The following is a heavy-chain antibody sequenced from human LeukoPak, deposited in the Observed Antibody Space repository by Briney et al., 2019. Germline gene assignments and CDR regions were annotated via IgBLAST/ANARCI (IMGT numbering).Heavy chain of an antibody. V-gene: IGHV3-23*01. CDR2: ISGSGGST. CDR3: AKAIRAYSSSPADY. CDR1: GFTFSSYA. Sequence: GGSLRLSCAASGFTFSSYAMSWVRQAPGKGLEWVSAISGSGGSTYYADSVKGRFTISRDNSKNTLYLQMNSLRAEDTAVYYCAKAIRAYSSSPADYWGQGTLVTVSS. J-gene: IGHJ4*02. D-gene: IGHD6-6*01.